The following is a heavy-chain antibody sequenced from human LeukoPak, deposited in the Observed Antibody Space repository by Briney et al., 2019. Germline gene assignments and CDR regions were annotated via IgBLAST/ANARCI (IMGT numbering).Heavy chain of an antibody. CDR2: VNYRGDG. D-gene: IGHD2-21*01. CDR3: ARETSLHIFDS. V-gene: IGHV4-34*01. CDR1: NASFGPYY. Sequence: SETLSLTCDVYNASFGPYYWSWLRQSPGKGLEYIGEVNYRGDGNYNPSHNSRASISIDTSKKQFSLRLTSVTAADTAMYYCARETSLHIFDSWGQGTLVTVSS. J-gene: IGHJ4*02.